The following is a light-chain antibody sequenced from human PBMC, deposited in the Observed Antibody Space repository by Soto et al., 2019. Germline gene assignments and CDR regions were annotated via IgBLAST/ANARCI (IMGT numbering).Light chain of an antibody. CDR2: HAA. V-gene: IGKV3-15*01. Sequence: EIVLTQSPCTLSLSPGERATLSCRAIRNLGINLACYQQKPGQAPRHLLYHAATRATGIPARFSGSGSGTEFTPTIISLQPDDFATYYCQQYKSYSWTFGQGTKVDIK. J-gene: IGKJ1*01. CDR1: RNLGIN. CDR3: QQYKSYSWT.